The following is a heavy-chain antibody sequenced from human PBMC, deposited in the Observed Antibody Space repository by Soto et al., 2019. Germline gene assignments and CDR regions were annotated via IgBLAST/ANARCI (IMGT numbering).Heavy chain of an antibody. CDR2: LIPIFGTA. CDR1: GGTFSSYA. Sequence: ASVKVSCKASGGTFSSYAISWVRQAPGQGLEWMGGLIPIFGTANYAQKFQGRVTITADESTSTAYIELSSLRSEDTAVYYCARVLYYYDSSGYSFDYWGQGTLVTVSS. D-gene: IGHD3-22*01. J-gene: IGHJ4*02. CDR3: ARVLYYYDSSGYSFDY. V-gene: IGHV1-69*13.